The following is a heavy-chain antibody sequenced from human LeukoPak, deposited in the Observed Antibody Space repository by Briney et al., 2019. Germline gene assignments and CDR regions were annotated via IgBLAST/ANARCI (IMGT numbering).Heavy chain of an antibody. CDR3: ASKGYYDSSGQYYYYGMDV. V-gene: IGHV1-46*01. CDR2: INPSGGST. J-gene: IGHJ6*02. CDR1: GYTFTSYY. Sequence: ASVKVSCTASGYTFTSYYMHWVRQVPGQGLEWMGIINPSGGSTSYAQKFQGRVTMTRDTSTSTAYMELRSLRSDDTAVYYCASKGYYDSSGQYYYYGMDVWGQGTTVTVSS. D-gene: IGHD3-22*01.